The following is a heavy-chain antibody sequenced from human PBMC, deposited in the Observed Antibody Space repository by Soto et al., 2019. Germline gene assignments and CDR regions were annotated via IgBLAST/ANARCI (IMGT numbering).Heavy chain of an antibody. V-gene: IGHV1-69*01. CDR1: GGTFSSYA. CDR3: ARVKENCSTTSCYKFFDF. J-gene: IGHJ4*02. Sequence: QEQLVQSGAEVKKPGSSVKVSCKASGGTFSSYAVSWVRQAPGQGLEWVGEIIPMYGMPNLAHRFQGRVTVTADESTSTVYMEVSSLRSEDTAIYYCARVKENCSTTSCYKFFDFWGQGTLVTVSS. D-gene: IGHD2-2*02. CDR2: IIPMYGMP.